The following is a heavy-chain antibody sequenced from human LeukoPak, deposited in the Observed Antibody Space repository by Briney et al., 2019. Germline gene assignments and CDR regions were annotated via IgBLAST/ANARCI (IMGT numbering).Heavy chain of an antibody. CDR2: INPSGGST. CDR3: ARSPAAGHFDY. V-gene: IGHV1-46*01. CDR1: GYSFTSSY. Sequence: ASVKVSCKASGYSFTSSYIHWVRQAPGQGLEWMGIINPSGGSTSYAQKSQGRVTMTRDTSTSTVYMELSSLRSEDTAVYYCARSPAAGHFDYWGQGTLVTVSS. J-gene: IGHJ4*02. D-gene: IGHD6-13*01.